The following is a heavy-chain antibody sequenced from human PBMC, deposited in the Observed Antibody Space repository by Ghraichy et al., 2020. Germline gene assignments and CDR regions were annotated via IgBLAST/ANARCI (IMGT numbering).Heavy chain of an antibody. CDR2: IFYSGTA. V-gene: IGHV4-39*01. D-gene: IGHD3-3*02. J-gene: IGHJ5*02. Sequence: SETLSLTCTVSGGSISSANYYWGWIRQPPGKGLEWIGSIFYSGTAYYNPSLKSRVTISVDTSKNQFSLKLSSVTAADTAVYYCARWREGLLAPWGQGTLVTVSS. CDR3: ARWREGLLAP. CDR1: GGSISSANYY.